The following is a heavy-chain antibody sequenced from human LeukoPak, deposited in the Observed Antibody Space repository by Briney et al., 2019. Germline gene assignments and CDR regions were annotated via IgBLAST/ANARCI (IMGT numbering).Heavy chain of an antibody. Sequence: GASVKVSCKASGYTFTSYDINWVRQAPGQGLEWMGIINPSGGSTSYAQKFQGRVTMTRDTSTSTVYMELSSLRSEDTAVYYCARDLADYDFWSGYSGGGKPLDYWGQGTLVTVSS. CDR1: GYTFTSYD. D-gene: IGHD3-3*01. CDR3: ARDLADYDFWSGYSGGGKPLDY. J-gene: IGHJ4*02. CDR2: INPSGGST. V-gene: IGHV1-46*01.